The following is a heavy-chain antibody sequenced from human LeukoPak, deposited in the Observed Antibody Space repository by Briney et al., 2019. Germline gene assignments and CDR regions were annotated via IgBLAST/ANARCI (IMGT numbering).Heavy chain of an antibody. V-gene: IGHV3-23*01. Sequence: GSLRLSCAASGFTFSTYAMSWVRQAPGKGLEWVSTISGSGGSTYSADSVKGRFTISRDNSKNTLYLQMNSLRAEDTAVYYCARALGQLVFDYWGQGTLVTVSS. D-gene: IGHD6-13*01. CDR3: ARALGQLVFDY. CDR1: GFTFSTYA. J-gene: IGHJ4*02. CDR2: ISGSGGST.